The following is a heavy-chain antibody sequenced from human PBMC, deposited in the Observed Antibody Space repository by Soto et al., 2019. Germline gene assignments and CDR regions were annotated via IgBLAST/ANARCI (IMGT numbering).Heavy chain of an antibody. CDR2: INPNSGGT. D-gene: IGHD6-13*01. J-gene: IGHJ5*02. Sequence: ASVKVSCKASGYTFTGYYMHWVRQAPGQGLEWMGWINPNSGGTNYAQKFQGWVTMTRDTSISTAYMELSRLRSDDTAVYYCARDGYSSSWYQLDPWGQGTLVTVSS. CDR1: GYTFTGYY. CDR3: ARDGYSSSWYQLDP. V-gene: IGHV1-2*04.